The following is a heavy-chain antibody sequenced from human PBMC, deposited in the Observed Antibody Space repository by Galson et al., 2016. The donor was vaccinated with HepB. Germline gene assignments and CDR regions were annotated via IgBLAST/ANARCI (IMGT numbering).Heavy chain of an antibody. J-gene: IGHJ3*01. CDR1: GYSFRSYG. CDR2: IWFDGSNT. Sequence: SLRLSCAASGYSFRSYGMHWVRQAPGKGLEWVAVIWFDGSNTKYADSVNGRFTISRDNSKNTLYLHMNRLTGEDTAVYYCVRNIWNDGLDGFDVWGQGTMVTVSA. CDR3: VRNIWNDGLDGFDV. D-gene: IGHD1-1*01. V-gene: IGHV3-33*04.